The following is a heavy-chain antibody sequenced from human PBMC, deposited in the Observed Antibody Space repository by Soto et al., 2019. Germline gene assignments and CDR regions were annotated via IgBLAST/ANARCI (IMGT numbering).Heavy chain of an antibody. Sequence: EVQLLESGGGLVQPGGSLRLSCAASGFTFSSYAMSWVRQAPGKGLEWVSAISGSGGGTYYADSVKGRFTISRDNSKNTLYLQMNSLRAEDTAVYYCAKVFWSGYYCLDYWGQGTLVTVSS. CDR2: ISGSGGGT. CDR3: AKVFWSGYYCLDY. J-gene: IGHJ4*02. V-gene: IGHV3-23*01. D-gene: IGHD3-3*01. CDR1: GFTFSSYA.